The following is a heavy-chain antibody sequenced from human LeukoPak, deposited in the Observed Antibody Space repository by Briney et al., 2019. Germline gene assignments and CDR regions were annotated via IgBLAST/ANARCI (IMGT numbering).Heavy chain of an antibody. CDR3: AKSALNDYVWGSYRVPSDY. D-gene: IGHD3-16*02. Sequence: VKGRFTHSRDNSKNTLYLQMNSLRAEDTAVYYCAKSALNDYVWGSYRVPSDYWGQGTLVTVSS. J-gene: IGHJ4*02. V-gene: IGHV3-23*01.